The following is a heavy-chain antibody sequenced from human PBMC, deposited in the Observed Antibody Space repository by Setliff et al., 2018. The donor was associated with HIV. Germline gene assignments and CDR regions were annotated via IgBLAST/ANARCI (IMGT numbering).Heavy chain of an antibody. CDR2: INAGNGNT. D-gene: IGHD3-10*01. CDR3: AREGKFRYYYYMDV. V-gene: IGHV1-3*01. J-gene: IGHJ6*03. Sequence: GASVKVSCKASGYTFISYGITWVRQAPGQGLEWMGWINAGNGNTKYSQKFQGRVTFTRDTSASTAYMELSSLRSEDTAVYYCAREGKFRYYYYMDVWGKGTTVTVSS. CDR1: GYTFISYG.